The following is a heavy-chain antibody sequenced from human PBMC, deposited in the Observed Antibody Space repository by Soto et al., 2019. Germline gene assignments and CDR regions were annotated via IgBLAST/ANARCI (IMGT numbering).Heavy chain of an antibody. CDR2: ISGSGGST. CDR3: AKDLAGPGGGKYFQH. CDR1: GFTFSSYA. D-gene: IGHD6-19*01. J-gene: IGHJ1*01. V-gene: IGHV3-23*01. Sequence: GGSLRLSCAASGFTFSSYAMSWVRQAPGKGLEWVSAISGSGGSTYYADSVKGRFTISRDNSKNTLYLQMNSLRAEDTAVYYCAKDLAGPGGGKYFQHWGQGTLVTVSS.